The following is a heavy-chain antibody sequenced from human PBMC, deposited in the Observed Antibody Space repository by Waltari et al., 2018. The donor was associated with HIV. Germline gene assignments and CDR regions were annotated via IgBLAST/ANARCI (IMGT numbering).Heavy chain of an antibody. Sequence: QVHLQESGPGLVKPSETLSLTCSVSGASISAHYWSWIRQTPGKGLEWIGNVHYTGTTKYNPSLMSRVAISVDTSQAQFSLRLNSVTAADTAVYYCARVKAYYYDNSGFYFFDYWGRGSLVTVSS. CDR2: VHYTGTT. CDR1: GASISAHY. D-gene: IGHD3-22*01. V-gene: IGHV4-59*11. J-gene: IGHJ4*02. CDR3: ARVKAYYYDNSGFYFFDY.